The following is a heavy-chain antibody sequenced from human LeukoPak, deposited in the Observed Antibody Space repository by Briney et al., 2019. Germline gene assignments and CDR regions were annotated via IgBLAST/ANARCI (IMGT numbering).Heavy chain of an antibody. J-gene: IGHJ3*02. V-gene: IGHV3-7*01. D-gene: IGHD6-19*01. CDR1: GFTFSSYW. CDR3: ARDRCERQWLGRWAFDI. Sequence: GGSLRLSCAASGFTFSSYWMSWVRQAPGKGLEWVSNIKQDGSEKYYVDSVKGRFTISRDNAKNSLYLQMNSLRDEDTAVYYCARDRCERQWLGRWAFDIWGQGKMVTGSS. CDR2: IKQDGSEK.